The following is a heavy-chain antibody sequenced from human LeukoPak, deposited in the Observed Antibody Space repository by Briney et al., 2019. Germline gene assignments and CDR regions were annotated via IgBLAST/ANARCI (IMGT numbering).Heavy chain of an antibody. Sequence: ASVKVSCKASGGTFSSYAISWVRQAPGQGLEWMGGIIPIFGTANYAQKFQGRVTITTDESTSTAYMELSSLRSEDTAVYYCARGYYDFWSGYPRGHVWFDPWGQGTLVTVSS. CDR2: IIPIFGTA. D-gene: IGHD3-3*01. CDR3: ARGYYDFWSGYPRGHVWFDP. V-gene: IGHV1-69*05. J-gene: IGHJ5*02. CDR1: GGTFSSYA.